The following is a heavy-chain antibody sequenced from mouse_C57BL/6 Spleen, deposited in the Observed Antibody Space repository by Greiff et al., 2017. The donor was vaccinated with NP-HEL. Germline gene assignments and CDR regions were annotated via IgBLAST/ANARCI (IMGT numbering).Heavy chain of an antibody. CDR1: GYSITSGYY. D-gene: IGHD1-1*01. CDR2: ISYDGSN. Sequence: EVKLMESGPGLVKPSQSLSLTCSVTGYSITSGYYWNWIRQFPGNKLEWMGYISYDGSNNYNPSLKNRISITRDTSKNQFFLKLNSVTTEDTATYYCARGEDYYGSSRYYFDYWGKGTTLTVSS. J-gene: IGHJ2*01. V-gene: IGHV3-6*01. CDR3: ARGEDYYGSSRYYFDY.